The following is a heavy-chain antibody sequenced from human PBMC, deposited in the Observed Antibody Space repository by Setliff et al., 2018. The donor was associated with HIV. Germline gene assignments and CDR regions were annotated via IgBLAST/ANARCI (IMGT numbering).Heavy chain of an antibody. J-gene: IGHJ6*02. Sequence: LSLTCTVSGYSISSDYYWGWIRQPPGKGLEWVAVIWFDGSNKYYRDSVKGRFTISRDNSKSTVTLQMDSLRVDDTAVYYCAKDTSMPIEGSYHFYGLDVWGQGTAVTVSS. V-gene: IGHV3-33*06. CDR3: AKDTSMPIEGSYHFYGLDV. CDR2: IWFDGSNK. D-gene: IGHD2-2*01. CDR1: GYSISSDY.